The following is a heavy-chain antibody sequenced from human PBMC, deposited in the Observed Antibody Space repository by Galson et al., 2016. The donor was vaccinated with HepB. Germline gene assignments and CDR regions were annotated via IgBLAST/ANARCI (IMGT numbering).Heavy chain of an antibody. CDR3: GGGTTWLAGV. Sequence: RLSCAASGFTFSSYWMTWVRQAPGKGLEWVANIKPDGSEKYSVDSVKGRFTISRDNAKNSLYLQMNSLRVEDTAVYYCGGGTTWLAGVWGHGTLVAVSS. V-gene: IGHV3-7*04. CDR1: GFTFSSYW. J-gene: IGHJ4*01. D-gene: IGHD5-12*01. CDR2: IKPDGSEK.